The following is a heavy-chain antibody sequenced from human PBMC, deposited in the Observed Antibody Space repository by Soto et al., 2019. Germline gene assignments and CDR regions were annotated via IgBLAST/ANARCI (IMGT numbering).Heavy chain of an antibody. V-gene: IGHV4-34*01. CDR2: INHSGST. D-gene: IGHD3-3*01. J-gene: IGHJ5*02. CDR1: GGSFSGYY. Sequence: SETLSLTCSVYGGSFSGYYWSWIRQPPVKGLEWIGEINHSGSTNYNPSLKSRVTISVDTSKNQFSLKLSSVTAADTAVYYCARWKALRFLEWANRYDPWGQGTLVTVS. CDR3: ARWKALRFLEWANRYDP.